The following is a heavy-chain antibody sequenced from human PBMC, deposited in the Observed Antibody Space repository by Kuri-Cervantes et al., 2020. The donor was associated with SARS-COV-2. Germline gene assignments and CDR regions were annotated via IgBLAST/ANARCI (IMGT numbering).Heavy chain of an antibody. D-gene: IGHD3-16*01. CDR3: ARRGWGSYYFDY. Sequence: GRSLRLSCAASGFTFSSYGMHWVRQAPGKGLEWVAVIWYDGSNKYYADSVKGRFTISRDNSKNTLYLQMNSLRAEDTAVYYCARRGWGSYYFDYWGQGTLVTVSS. J-gene: IGHJ4*02. V-gene: IGHV3-33*01. CDR2: IWYDGSNK. CDR1: GFTFSSYG.